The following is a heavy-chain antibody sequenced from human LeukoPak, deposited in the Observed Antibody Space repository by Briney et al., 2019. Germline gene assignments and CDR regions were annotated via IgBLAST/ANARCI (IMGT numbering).Heavy chain of an antibody. V-gene: IGHV1-18*01. CDR1: GYTFTDYG. Sequence: VASVKVSCKASGYTFTDYGISWVRQAPGQGLEWMGWISGYNGNTNYAQRLQDRLTMTTDTSTNTAYMDLRSLRSDDTAVYYCARDGAWGYCNADRCDLTDYWGQGTLVTVSS. CDR3: ARDGAWGYCNADRCDLTDY. CDR2: ISGYNGNT. J-gene: IGHJ4*02. D-gene: IGHD2/OR15-2a*01.